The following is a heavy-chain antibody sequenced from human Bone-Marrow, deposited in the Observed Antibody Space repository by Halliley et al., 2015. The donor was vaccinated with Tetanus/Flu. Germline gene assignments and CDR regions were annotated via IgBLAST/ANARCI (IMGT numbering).Heavy chain of an antibody. V-gene: IGHV3-21*01. CDR2: INDISSHI. D-gene: IGHD4-4*01. CDR3: ARDYSTYARSSGFDI. CDR1: GFSFSAYN. Sequence: SLRLSCAASGFSFSAYNMNWVRQAPGKGLERVSYINDISSHIYYAESLKGRFTISRDNAKNSLYLQMNSLTAEDTAVYFCARDYSTYARSSGFDIWGQGTMVTVSS. J-gene: IGHJ3*02.